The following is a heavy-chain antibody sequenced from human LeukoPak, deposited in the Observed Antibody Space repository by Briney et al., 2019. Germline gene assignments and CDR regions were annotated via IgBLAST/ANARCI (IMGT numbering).Heavy chain of an antibody. Sequence: PGGSLRLSCAASGFTFSSYAMSWVRQAPGKGLEWVSAISGSGSSTYYADSVKGRFTISRDNSKNTLYLQMNSLRAEDTAVYYCAKPTRGYDSSGYYAYYFDYWGQGTLVTVSS. V-gene: IGHV3-23*01. CDR3: AKPTRGYDSSGYYAYYFDY. CDR1: GFTFSSYA. D-gene: IGHD3-22*01. J-gene: IGHJ4*02. CDR2: ISGSGSST.